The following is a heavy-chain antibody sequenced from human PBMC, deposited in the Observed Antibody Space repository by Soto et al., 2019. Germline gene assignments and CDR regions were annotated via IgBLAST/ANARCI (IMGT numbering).Heavy chain of an antibody. Sequence: QVQLVESGGGVVQPGRSLRLSCAASGFTFSSYAMHWVRQAPGKGLEWVAVISYDGSNKYYADSVKGRFTISRDNSKNPVYLQMTSMTAEDTAVYYCARGGYYYGSGSSFDYCGQGTLVTVSS. CDR3: ARGGYYYGSGSSFDY. J-gene: IGHJ4*02. CDR2: ISYDGSNK. D-gene: IGHD3-10*01. CDR1: GFTFSSYA. V-gene: IGHV3-30-3*01.